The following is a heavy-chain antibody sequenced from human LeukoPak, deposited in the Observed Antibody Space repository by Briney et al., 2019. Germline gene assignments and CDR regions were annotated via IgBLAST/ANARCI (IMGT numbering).Heavy chain of an antibody. Sequence: GGSLRLSCAASGFTFSSYAMSWVRQAPGKGLEWVSGVSGSGGSTSYADSVKGRFTISRDNSKSTLYLQMNSLRAEDTAVYYCAKEPASHYGAFDFWGQGTMVTVSS. CDR3: AKEPASHYGAFDF. CDR2: VSGSGGST. V-gene: IGHV3-23*01. CDR1: GFTFSSYA. D-gene: IGHD3-10*01. J-gene: IGHJ3*01.